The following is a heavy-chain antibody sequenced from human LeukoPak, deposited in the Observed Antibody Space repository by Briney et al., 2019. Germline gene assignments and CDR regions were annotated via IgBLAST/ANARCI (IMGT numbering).Heavy chain of an antibody. J-gene: IGHJ4*02. CDR3: ARARSSSSSWLN. CDR1: GGSISSSSYY. D-gene: IGHD6-13*01. CDR2: IYYSGST. Sequence: PSETLSLTCTVSGGSISSSSYYWGWIRQPPGKGLEWIGSIYYSGSTYYNPSLKSRVTISVDTSKNQFSLKLSSVTAADTAVYYCARARSSSSSWLNWGQGTLVAVSS. V-gene: IGHV4-39*07.